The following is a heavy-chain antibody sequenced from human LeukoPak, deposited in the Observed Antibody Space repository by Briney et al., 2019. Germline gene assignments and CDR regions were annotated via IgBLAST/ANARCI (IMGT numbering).Heavy chain of an antibody. J-gene: IGHJ5*02. CDR2: LYHSGNS. CDR1: GGSVTTTYY. D-gene: IGHD3-10*01. Sequence: SETLSLTCSVSGGSVTTTYYWCWIRQPPGGGLEWIASLYHSGNSNYNPSLKSRVTMSVDTSKNQFSLQLTSMTAADTAIYYCTRHQTNFYGSGAPFDPWGQGTLVTVSS. V-gene: IGHV4-39*01. CDR3: TRHQTNFYGSGAPFDP.